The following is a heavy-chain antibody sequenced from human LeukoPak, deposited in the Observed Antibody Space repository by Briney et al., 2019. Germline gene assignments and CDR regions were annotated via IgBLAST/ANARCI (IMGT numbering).Heavy chain of an antibody. Sequence: GGSLRLSCAAPGFTVSSNYMSWVRQAPGKGLEWVAVISYDGSNKYYADSVKGRFTISRDNSKNTLYLQMNSLRAEDTAVYCCASLWGYYDILTGGDYWGQGTLVTVSS. D-gene: IGHD3-9*01. J-gene: IGHJ4*02. V-gene: IGHV3-30*03. CDR2: ISYDGSNK. CDR3: ASLWGYYDILTGGDY. CDR1: GFTVSSNY.